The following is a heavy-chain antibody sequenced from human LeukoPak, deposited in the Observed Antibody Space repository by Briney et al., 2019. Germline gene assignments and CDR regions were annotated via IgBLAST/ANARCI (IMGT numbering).Heavy chain of an antibody. J-gene: IGHJ4*02. CDR2: IEQDGSQK. V-gene: IGHV3-7*01. CDR1: GFTFSSYW. CDR3: ARDSGSNPFDY. Sequence: GGSLRLSCAASGFTFSSYWLSWVRQAPGKGLEWVASIEQDGSQKYYVDSVRGRFTISRDNAKNSVYLQTNSLRVEDTAVYYCARDSGSNPFDYWGQGTLVTVSS. D-gene: IGHD1-26*01.